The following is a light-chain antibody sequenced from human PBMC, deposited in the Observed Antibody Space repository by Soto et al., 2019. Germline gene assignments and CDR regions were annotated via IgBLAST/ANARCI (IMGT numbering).Light chain of an antibody. Sequence: DIQMPQSPSTLSASVGDRVTITCRASQSISSLLAWYQQKPGKAPKLMIYDASILQSGVPATFSGSGSGTEFTLTISSLQPDDFATDYCQQYNSYPCPFGQGTKVEIK. J-gene: IGKJ1*01. V-gene: IGKV1-5*01. CDR2: DAS. CDR1: QSISSL. CDR3: QQYNSYPCP.